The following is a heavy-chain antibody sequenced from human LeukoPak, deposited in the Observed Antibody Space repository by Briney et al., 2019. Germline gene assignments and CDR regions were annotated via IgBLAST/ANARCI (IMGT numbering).Heavy chain of an antibody. V-gene: IGHV6-1*01. CDR1: GDRVSSNSAA. CDR2: TYYRSNWHY. J-gene: IGHJ6*02. D-gene: IGHD1-1*01. Sequence: SQTLSLTCAISGDRVSSNSAAWNWIRQSPSRGLEWLGRTYYRSNWHYDYAESVKRRITVNPDTSKNQFSLQLNSVTPEDAAVYYCARQSSTDYYYYGLDVWGQGTTVAVSS. CDR3: ARQSSTDYYYYGLDV.